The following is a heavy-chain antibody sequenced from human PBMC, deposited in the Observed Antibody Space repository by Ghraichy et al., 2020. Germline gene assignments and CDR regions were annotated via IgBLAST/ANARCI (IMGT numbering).Heavy chain of an antibody. V-gene: IGHV3-66*01. Sequence: GGSLRLSCSASGFIVRSTYMTWVRQVPGKALEWVSVIYPDGNIFYADSVKGRFTISRDNSKNTLYLQMNSLRAEDTAVYHCARGHCGSGTCYNNPDPWGQGTLVTVSS. J-gene: IGHJ5*02. CDR2: IYPDGNI. CDR1: GFIVRSTY. D-gene: IGHD3-3*02. CDR3: ARGHCGSGTCYNNPDP.